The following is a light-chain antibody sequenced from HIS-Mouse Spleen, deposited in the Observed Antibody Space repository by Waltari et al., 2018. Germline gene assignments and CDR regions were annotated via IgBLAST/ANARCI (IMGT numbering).Light chain of an antibody. CDR1: SSDVGGYHY. Sequence: QSALTQPASVSGSPGQSITLSCTGTSSDVGGYHYVSLYQQHPGKAPKLMIYDVSNRPSGVSNRFSGSKSGNTASLTISGLQAEDEADYYCSSYTSSSFNVVFGGGTKLTVL. V-gene: IGLV2-14*03. CDR2: DVS. CDR3: SSYTSSSFNVV. J-gene: IGLJ2*01.